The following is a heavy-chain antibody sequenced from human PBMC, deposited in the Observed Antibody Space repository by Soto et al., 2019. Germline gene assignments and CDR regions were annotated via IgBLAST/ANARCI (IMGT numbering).Heavy chain of an antibody. J-gene: IGHJ4*02. Sequence: QVQLVQSGAEVKKPGASVKVSCKASGYTFVDYGITWVRQAPGQGLEWMGWMSAYYGSTDYAQEFQGRLTLTRDTSTSTAYMELRSLRPDDTAVYYCTREVELQRVIANGYWGQGTLVSVSS. CDR3: TREVELQRVIANGY. V-gene: IGHV1-18*01. CDR1: GYTFVDYG. CDR2: MSAYYGST. D-gene: IGHD3-16*02.